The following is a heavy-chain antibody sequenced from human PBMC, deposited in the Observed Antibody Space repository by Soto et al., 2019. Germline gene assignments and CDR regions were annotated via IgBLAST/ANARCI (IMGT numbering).Heavy chain of an antibody. J-gene: IGHJ6*02. CDR2: ISAYNGNT. CDR3: ARDQVVRGVNYYYGMDV. Sequence: QVQLVQSGAKVKKPGASVKVSCKASGYTFTSYGISWVRQAPGQGLEWMGWISAYNGNTNYAQKLQGRVTMTTDTSTSTAYMELRSLRSDDTAVYYCARDQVVRGVNYYYGMDVWGQGTTVTVSS. V-gene: IGHV1-18*01. D-gene: IGHD3-10*01. CDR1: GYTFTSYG.